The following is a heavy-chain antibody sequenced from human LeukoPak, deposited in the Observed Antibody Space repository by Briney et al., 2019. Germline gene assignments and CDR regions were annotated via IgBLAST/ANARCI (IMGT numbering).Heavy chain of an antibody. CDR2: ISGSGAFT. CDR1: GFTFSNYG. J-gene: IGHJ5*02. V-gene: IGHV3-23*01. CDR3: AKAGFSSSWSKPDNWFDP. D-gene: IGHD6-13*01. Sequence: PAGSLSLSCAVSGFTFSNYGMTWGRQAPGKGLEWVSAISGSGAFTYYADPVKVRFTISRDNSKNTLYLQTNRLRAEDTAVYFCAKAGFSSSWSKPDNWFDPWGQGTLVTVSS.